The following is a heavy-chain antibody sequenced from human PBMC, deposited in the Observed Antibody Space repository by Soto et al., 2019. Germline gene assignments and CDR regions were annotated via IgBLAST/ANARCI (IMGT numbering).Heavy chain of an antibody. D-gene: IGHD1-20*01. J-gene: IGHJ6*03. Sequence: VASVKVSCKASGYTFTSYAMHWVRQAPGQRLEWMGWINAGNGNTKYSQKFQGRVTITRDTSASTAYMELSSLRSEDTAVYYCARITGTFRYYYYMDAWGKGTTVTVSS. CDR3: ARITGTFRYYYYMDA. V-gene: IGHV1-3*01. CDR1: GYTFTSYA. CDR2: INAGNGNT.